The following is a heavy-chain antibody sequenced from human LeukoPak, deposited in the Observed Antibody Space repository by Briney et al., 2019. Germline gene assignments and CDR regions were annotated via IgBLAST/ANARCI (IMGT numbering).Heavy chain of an antibody. D-gene: IGHD3-10*01. V-gene: IGHV3-74*01. CDR1: GFIFSSFW. CDR2: INSDGRKT. Sequence: GGSLRLSCAASGFIFSSFWMHWVRQVPGKGLVWVSHINSDGRKTDYADSVRGRFTISRDNAKNTLYLQMNRLTVEDTAVYYCGRGMRDYYGLDYWGQGILVTVSS. CDR3: GRGMRDYYGLDY. J-gene: IGHJ4*02.